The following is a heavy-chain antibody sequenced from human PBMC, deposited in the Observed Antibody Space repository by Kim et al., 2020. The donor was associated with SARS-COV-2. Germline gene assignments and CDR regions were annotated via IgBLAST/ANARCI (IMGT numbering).Heavy chain of an antibody. Sequence: ASVKVSCRASGYTVTYYGFTWVRQAPGQGLEWMGWISADSGITNYAQKLQGRVTMTTDTSTSTAYMELRSLKSDDTAVYYCAVGSAGGYSYYEMDVWGQGTTVTVAS. CDR2: ISADSGIT. CDR3: AVGSAGGYSYYEMDV. V-gene: IGHV1-18*01. J-gene: IGHJ6*02. CDR1: GYTVTYYG. D-gene: IGHD3-22*01.